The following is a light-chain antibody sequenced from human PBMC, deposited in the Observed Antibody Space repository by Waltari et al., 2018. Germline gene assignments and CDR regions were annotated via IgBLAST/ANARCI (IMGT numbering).Light chain of an antibody. Sequence: EIVLTQSPGTLSLSPGERVTLSCRASQSVSSSYLAWYQQKPGQAPRLLISGASSRATGIPDRFSGSGSGTDFTLTISRLEPEDFAVYYCQQYGSPALTFGGGTKVEIK. J-gene: IGKJ4*01. CDR3: QQYGSPALT. CDR1: QSVSSSY. CDR2: GAS. V-gene: IGKV3-20*01.